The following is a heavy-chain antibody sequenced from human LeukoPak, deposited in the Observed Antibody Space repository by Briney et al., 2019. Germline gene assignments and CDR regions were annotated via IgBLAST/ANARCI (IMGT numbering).Heavy chain of an antibody. D-gene: IGHD3-3*01. CDR2: LRYVGTVK. V-gene: IGHV3-30*02. CDR1: AFSLSYPG. Sequence: PGGSLRLSCADSAFSLSYPGMYWVRQAPGKGLEWVAYLRYVGTVKYYAESVKGRFTISRDNSKNTLYLQMNSLRDEDTAVYYCARVFGVAGIDFWGQGTLVTVSS. J-gene: IGHJ4*02. CDR3: ARVFGVAGIDF.